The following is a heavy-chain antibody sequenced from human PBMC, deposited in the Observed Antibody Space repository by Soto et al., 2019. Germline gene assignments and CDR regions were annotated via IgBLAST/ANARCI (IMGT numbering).Heavy chain of an antibody. CDR3: ARGAGGYCSGGSCYAVVDNWFDP. D-gene: IGHD2-15*01. CDR2: MNPNSGNT. CDR1: GYTFTSYD. V-gene: IGHV1-8*01. Sequence: ASVKVSCKASGYTFTSYDINWVRQATGQGLEWMGWMNPNSGNTGYAQKFQGRVTMTRNTSISTAYMELSSLRSEDTAVYYCARGAGGYCSGGSCYAVVDNWFDPWGQGTLVTAPQ. J-gene: IGHJ5*02.